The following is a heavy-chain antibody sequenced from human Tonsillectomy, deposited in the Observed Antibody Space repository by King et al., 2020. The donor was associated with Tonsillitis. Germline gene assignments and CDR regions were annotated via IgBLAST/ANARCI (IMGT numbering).Heavy chain of an antibody. CDR1: GFTCSSFA. CDR3: AKGFSGVYRAFDF. CDR2: ISGSGDST. Sequence: DVQLVESGGGLVKPGGSLRLSCAASGFTCSSFAMNWVRQAPGKGLEWVSAISGSGDSTYFADSVKGRFTISRDDSKNKLYLVMNSLRAEDTAVYYCAKGFSGVYRAFDFWGQGTMVTVSS. V-gene: IGHV3-23*04. J-gene: IGHJ3*01. D-gene: IGHD6-13*01.